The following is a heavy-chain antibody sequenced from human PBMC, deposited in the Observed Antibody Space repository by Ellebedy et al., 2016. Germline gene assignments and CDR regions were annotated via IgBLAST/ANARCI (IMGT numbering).Heavy chain of an antibody. V-gene: IGHV3-23*01. J-gene: IGHJ4*02. CDR3: YYGHYSGS. CDR1: GLTVSSFF. D-gene: IGHD4-17*01. CDR2: MRGDGAKT. Sequence: GGSLRLXXAPSGLTVSSFFMGWVRQAPGKGLEWVSTMRGDGAKTHLADSVKGRFTMSRDIPKHTLYLQMNSLRAEDTAVYYCYYGHYSGSWGQGTLVTVSS.